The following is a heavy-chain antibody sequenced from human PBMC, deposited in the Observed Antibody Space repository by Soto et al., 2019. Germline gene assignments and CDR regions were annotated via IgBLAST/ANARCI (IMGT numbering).Heavy chain of an antibody. CDR2: ISYDGSNK. J-gene: IGHJ6*02. V-gene: IGHV3-30*18. CDR1: GFPFTSFG. D-gene: IGHD1-26*01. CDR3: AKSWGVGVNYYYYGMDV. Sequence: QVQLVESGGGVVQPGRSLRLSCAASGFPFTSFGIHWVRQAPGKGLEWVAVISYDGSNKYYADSVKGRFTISRDNSKNXIYLQMNSLRAEDTAVYYCAKSWGVGVNYYYYGMDVWGQGTTVTVSS.